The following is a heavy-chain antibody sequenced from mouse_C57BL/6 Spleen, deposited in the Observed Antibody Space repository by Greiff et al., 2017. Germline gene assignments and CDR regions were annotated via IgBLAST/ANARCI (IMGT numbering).Heavy chain of an antibody. V-gene: IGHV1-72*01. D-gene: IGHD6-1*01. CDR2: IDPSSGGT. CDR1: GYTFTSYW. CDR3: ARSGYSLDWYFDV. J-gene: IGHJ1*03. Sequence: QVQLQQPGAELVKPGASVKLSCKASGYTFTSYWMHWVKQRPGRGLEWIGRIDPSSGGTKYNEKFKSKATLTVDKPSSAAYMQLSSLTSEDSAVYYCARSGYSLDWYFDVWGTGTTVTVSS.